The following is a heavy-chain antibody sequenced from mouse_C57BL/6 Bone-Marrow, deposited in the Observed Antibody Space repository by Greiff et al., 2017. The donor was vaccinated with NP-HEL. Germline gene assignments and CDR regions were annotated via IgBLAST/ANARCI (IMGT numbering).Heavy chain of an antibody. D-gene: IGHD3-3*01. CDR1: GYAFSSYW. CDR3: ARRDDYAAMDY. V-gene: IGHV1-80*01. CDR2: IYPGDGDT. J-gene: IGHJ4*01. Sequence: QVHVKQSGAELVKPGASVKISCKASGYAFSSYWMNWVKQRPGKGLEWIGQIYPGDGDTNYNGKFKGKATLTADKSSSTAYMQLSSLTSEDSAVYFCARRDDYAAMDYWGQGTSVTVSS.